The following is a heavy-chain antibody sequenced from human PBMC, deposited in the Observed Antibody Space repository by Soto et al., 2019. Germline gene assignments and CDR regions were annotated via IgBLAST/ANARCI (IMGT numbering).Heavy chain of an antibody. Sequence: ASVKVSCKAPADTFTSYYIHWVRQAPGHGLEWMGIINPNGGSTRFAQTFQGRITMTTDTSTSTVYMELTSLTYDDTAVYYCARDVSGPGATYVMDVWGQGTTVTVSS. CDR3: ARDVSGPGATYVMDV. CDR1: ADTFTSYY. CDR2: INPNGGST. V-gene: IGHV1-46*01. D-gene: IGHD2-2*01. J-gene: IGHJ6*02.